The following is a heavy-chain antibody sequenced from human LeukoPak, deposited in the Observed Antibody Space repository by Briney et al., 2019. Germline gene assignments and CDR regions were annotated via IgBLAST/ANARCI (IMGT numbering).Heavy chain of an antibody. Sequence: GGSLRLSCAASGFTFSSYGMHWVRQAPGKGLEWVAVISYDGSNKYYADSVKGRFTISRDNSKNTLYLQMNSLRAEDTAVYYCAKDVRAYSSSLSDAFDIWGQGTMVTVSS. CDR2: ISYDGSNK. CDR1: GFTFSSYG. J-gene: IGHJ3*02. D-gene: IGHD6-6*01. V-gene: IGHV3-30*18. CDR3: AKDVRAYSSSLSDAFDI.